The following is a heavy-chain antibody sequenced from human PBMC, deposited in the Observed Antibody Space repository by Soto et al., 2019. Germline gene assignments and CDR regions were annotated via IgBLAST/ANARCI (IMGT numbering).Heavy chain of an antibody. D-gene: IGHD1-1*01. J-gene: IGHJ5*02. V-gene: IGHV4-31*03. CDR1: GGSISSGGYY. CDR2: IYYSGST. Sequence: PSETLSLTCTVSGGSISSGGYYWSWIRQHPGKGLEWIGYIYYSGSTYYNPSLKSRVTISVDTSKNQFSLKLSSVTAADTAVYYCARGLGGTTFPNWFDPWAQGTLVTVSS. CDR3: ARGLGGTTFPNWFDP.